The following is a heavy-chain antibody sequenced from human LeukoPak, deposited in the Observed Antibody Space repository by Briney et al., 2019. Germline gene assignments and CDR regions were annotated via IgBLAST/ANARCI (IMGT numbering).Heavy chain of an antibody. CDR3: ARVGGWYYFDY. J-gene: IGHJ4*02. D-gene: IGHD6-19*01. CDR1: VGSISIYY. CDR2: IYYSGST. V-gene: IGHV4-59*06. Sequence: SETLSLTCTVPVGSISIYYWSWIRQPPRKGLEWSGYIYYSGSTYYNPSPKSRVTISVDTSKNQFSLKLSSVTAADTAVYYCARVGGWYYFDYWGQGTLVTVSS.